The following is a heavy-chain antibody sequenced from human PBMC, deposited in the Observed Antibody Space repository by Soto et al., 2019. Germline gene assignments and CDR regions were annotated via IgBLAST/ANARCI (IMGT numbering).Heavy chain of an antibody. Sequence: EVQLLESGGGLVQPGGSLRLSCAASGFTFSSYDMSWVRQAPGKGLEWVSAISGSGGSTYYTNSVKGRFTISRDNSKNTVYLQMNSLRAEDTAVYYCAKEERAERELRHFDYWGQGTLVTVSS. D-gene: IGHD1-26*01. CDR2: ISGSGGST. CDR3: AKEERAERELRHFDY. J-gene: IGHJ4*02. V-gene: IGHV3-23*01. CDR1: GFTFSSYD.